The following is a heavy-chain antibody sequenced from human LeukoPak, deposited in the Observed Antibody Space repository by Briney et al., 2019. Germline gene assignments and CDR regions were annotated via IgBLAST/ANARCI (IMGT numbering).Heavy chain of an antibody. Sequence: GGSLRLSCAASGFTFSSYGMHWVRQAPGKGLEWVTFIRFDGYNKHHADSVKGRFTISRDNSKNTLYLQMNSLRAEDTAVYYCAKGLYSSGWSDYFDYWGQGTLVTVSS. CDR1: GFTFSSYG. V-gene: IGHV3-30*02. J-gene: IGHJ4*02. CDR2: IRFDGYNK. D-gene: IGHD6-19*01. CDR3: AKGLYSSGWSDYFDY.